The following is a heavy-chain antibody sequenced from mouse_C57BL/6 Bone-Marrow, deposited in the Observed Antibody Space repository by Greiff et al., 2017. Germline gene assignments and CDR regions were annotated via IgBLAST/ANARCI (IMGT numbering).Heavy chain of an antibody. Sequence: QVQLQQSGAELVRPGASVTLSCKASGYTFTDYEMHWVKQTPVHGLEWIGAIDPETGGTAYNQKFKGKAILTADKSSSTAYMELRSLTSEDSAVYYCTRYTMITTKVYYFDYWGQGTTLTVSA. CDR2: IDPETGGT. V-gene: IGHV1-15*01. CDR1: GYTFTDYE. D-gene: IGHD2-4*01. CDR3: TRYTMITTKVYYFDY. J-gene: IGHJ2*01.